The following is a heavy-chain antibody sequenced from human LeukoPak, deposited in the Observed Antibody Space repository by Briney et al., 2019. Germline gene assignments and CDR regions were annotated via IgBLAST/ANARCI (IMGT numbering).Heavy chain of an antibody. CDR3: ARHVRRGYCSGGSCYVNYYYMDV. V-gene: IGHV5-51*01. CDR2: IYPGDSDT. CDR1: GYSFTSYW. Sequence: GESLKISWKGSGYSFTSYWIGWVRQMPGKGLEWVGIIYPGDSDTRYSPSFQGQVTISADKSISTAYLQWSSLKASDTAMYYCARHVRRGYCSGGSCYVNYYYMDVWGKGTTVTVSS. J-gene: IGHJ6*03. D-gene: IGHD2-15*01.